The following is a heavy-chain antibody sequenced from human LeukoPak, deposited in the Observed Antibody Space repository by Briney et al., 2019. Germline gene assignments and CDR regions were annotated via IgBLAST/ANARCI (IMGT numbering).Heavy chain of an antibody. CDR3: ARVLGWGSVDY. J-gene: IGHJ4*02. CDR1: GFIFTNYN. Sequence: GGSLRLSCAASGFIFTNYNMNWVRQAPGKGLEWVSYISSSSSTIYYADSVKGRFTISRDNAKNSLYLQMNSLRAEDAAVYYCARVLGWGSVDYWGQGTLVTVSS. V-gene: IGHV3-48*04. CDR2: ISSSSSTI. D-gene: IGHD7-27*01.